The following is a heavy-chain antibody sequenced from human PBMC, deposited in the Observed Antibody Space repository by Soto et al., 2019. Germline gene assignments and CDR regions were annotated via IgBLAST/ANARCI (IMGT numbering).Heavy chain of an antibody. V-gene: IGHV4-34*01. CDR3: ARARRAARRDTYYMEV. CDR1: GGSFSGYY. Sequence: QVQLQQWGAGLLKPSETLSLTCAVYGGSFSGYYWSWIRQPPGKGLEWIGEINHSGSTNYNPSLKSRVIKSVDPSQNQFSLKLSSVTAAATAVYYCARARRAARRDTYYMEVWGKGTTVTVCS. D-gene: IGHD6-6*01. J-gene: IGHJ6*03. CDR2: INHSGST.